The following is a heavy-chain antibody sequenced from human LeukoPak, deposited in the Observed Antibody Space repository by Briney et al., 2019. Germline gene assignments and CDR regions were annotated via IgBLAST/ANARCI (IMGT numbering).Heavy chain of an antibody. D-gene: IGHD4-11*01. Sequence: GGSLRLSCAASGFTFSSYSMNWVRQAPGKGLEWVSSISSSSYIYYADSVKGRFTISRDNAKNSLYLQMNSLRAEDTAVYYCASLTVTKKTGDFDYWGQGTLVTVSS. J-gene: IGHJ4*02. CDR1: GFTFSSYS. CDR2: ISSSSYI. CDR3: ASLTVTKKTGDFDY. V-gene: IGHV3-21*01.